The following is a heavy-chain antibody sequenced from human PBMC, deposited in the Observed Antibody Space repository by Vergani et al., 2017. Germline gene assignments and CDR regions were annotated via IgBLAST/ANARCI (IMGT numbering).Heavy chain of an antibody. CDR1: GYTFTGYY. V-gene: IGHV7-4-1*02. Sequence: QVQLVQSGAEVKKPGSSVKVSCKASGYTFTGYYMHWVRQAPGQGLEWMGWINTNTGNPTYAQGFTGRFVFSLDTSVSTAYLQISSLKAEDTAVYYCARGYCSGGSCYPPYYYYGMDVWGQGTTVTVSS. CDR2: INTNTGNP. J-gene: IGHJ6*02. CDR3: ARGYCSGGSCYPPYYYYGMDV. D-gene: IGHD2-15*01.